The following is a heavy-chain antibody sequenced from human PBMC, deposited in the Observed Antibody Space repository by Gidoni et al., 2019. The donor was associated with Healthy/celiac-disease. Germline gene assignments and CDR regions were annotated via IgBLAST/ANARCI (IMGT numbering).Heavy chain of an antibody. CDR3: ARVYVVVPAPYYGMDV. CDR2: ISSSSSYI. Sequence: EVQLVESGGGLVKPGGSLRLSCAASGFTFSSYSMNWVRQAPGKGLEWVSSISSSSSYIYYADSVKGRFTISRDNAKNSLYLQMNSLRAEDTAVYYCARVYVVVPAPYYGMDVWGQGTTVTVSS. J-gene: IGHJ6*02. CDR1: GFTFSSYS. D-gene: IGHD2-2*01. V-gene: IGHV3-21*01.